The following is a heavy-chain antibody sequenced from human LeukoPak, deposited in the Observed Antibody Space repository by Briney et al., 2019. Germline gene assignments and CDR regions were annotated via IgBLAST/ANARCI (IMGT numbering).Heavy chain of an antibody. CDR1: GGSISSSSYY. V-gene: IGHV4-39*01. Sequence: SETLSLTCTVSGGSISSSSYYWGWIRQPPGKGLEWIGSIYYSGSTYYNPSLKSRVTISVDTSKNQSSLKLSSVTAADTAVYYCARLYYDSSGYFIFWGQGTLVTVSS. CDR3: ARLYYDSSGYFIF. J-gene: IGHJ4*02. CDR2: IYYSGST. D-gene: IGHD3-22*01.